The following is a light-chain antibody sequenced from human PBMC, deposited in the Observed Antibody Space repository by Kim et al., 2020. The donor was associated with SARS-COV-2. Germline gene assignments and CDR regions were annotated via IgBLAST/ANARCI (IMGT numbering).Light chain of an antibody. CDR3: QAWDTTSVL. CDR1: KLGGNY. J-gene: IGLJ3*02. Sequence: SVSPGQTASITCSGDKLGGNYACWYQQKPGQSPVLLIYDDSKRPSGIPERFSGSMSGNTATLTISGTQAMDEADYYCQAWDTTSVLFGGGTKLTVL. V-gene: IGLV3-1*01. CDR2: DDS.